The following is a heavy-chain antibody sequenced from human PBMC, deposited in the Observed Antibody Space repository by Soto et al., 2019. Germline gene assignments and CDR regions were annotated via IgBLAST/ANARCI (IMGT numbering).Heavy chain of an antibody. CDR1: GGTFSSYT. CDR2: IIPILGIA. J-gene: IGHJ6*02. V-gene: IGHV1-69*02. CDR3: ARGLEAAGPYYYYYGMDV. Sequence: QVQLVQSGAEVKKPGSSVKVSCKASGGTFSSYTISWVRQAPGQGLEWMGRIIPILGIANYAQKFQGRVTITADKSTSTAYRELSSLRSEDTAVYYCARGLEAAGPYYYYYGMDVWGQGTTVTVSS. D-gene: IGHD6-13*01.